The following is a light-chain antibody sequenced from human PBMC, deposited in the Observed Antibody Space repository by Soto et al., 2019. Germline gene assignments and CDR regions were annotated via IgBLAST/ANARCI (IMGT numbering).Light chain of an antibody. Sequence: DIQMTQSPSTLSASVGDRVTITCRASQSISSWLAWYQQKPGKAPKLLIYAASTLQSGVPSRFSGSGSGTDFTLTISRLEPEDFAVYYCQQYGSSPWTFGQGTKVDI. V-gene: IGKV1-5*01. J-gene: IGKJ1*01. CDR2: AAS. CDR3: QQYGSSPWT. CDR1: QSISSW.